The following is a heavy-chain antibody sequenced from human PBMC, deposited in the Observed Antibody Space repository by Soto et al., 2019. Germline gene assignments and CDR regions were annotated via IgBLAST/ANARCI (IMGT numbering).Heavy chain of an antibody. CDR2: IDPSDSQT. J-gene: IGHJ4*02. CDR3: ARQIYDSDTGPNFQYYFDS. CDR1: GYSFAGYW. V-gene: IGHV5-10-1*01. D-gene: IGHD3-22*01. Sequence: GESLKISCKGSGYSFAGYWITWVRPKPGKGLEWIGRIDPSDSQTYYSPSFRGHVTISVTKSITTVFLQWSSLRASDTAMYYCARQIYDSDTGPNFQYYFDSWGQGTPVTVS.